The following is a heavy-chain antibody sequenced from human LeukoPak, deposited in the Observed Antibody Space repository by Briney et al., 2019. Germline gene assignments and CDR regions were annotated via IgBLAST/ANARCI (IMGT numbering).Heavy chain of an antibody. J-gene: IGHJ6*03. CDR1: GYSISSGYY. V-gene: IGHV4-38-2*02. CDR2: IYHSGST. CDR3: ARDYDATKDYYYYYMDV. Sequence: KASETLSLTCAVSGYSISSGYYWGWIRQPPGKGLEGIGIIYHSGSTYYNPSLKSRVTISVDTSKNQFSLKLSSVTAADTAVYYCARDYDATKDYYYYYMDVWGKGTTVTVSS. D-gene: IGHD1-26*01.